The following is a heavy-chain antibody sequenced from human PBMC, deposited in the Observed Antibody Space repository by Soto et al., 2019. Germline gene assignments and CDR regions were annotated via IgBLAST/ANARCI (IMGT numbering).Heavy chain of an antibody. Sequence: QVQLVQSGAEVKKPGASVKVSCTASGYTFTGYYMHWVRQAPGQGLEWMGWINPNSGGTNYAQKFQGWVTMTRDTSISTAYMALSRLRADDTAVYYCARGKSITIFGVVIRKDRDGMDVWGQGTTVTVSS. CDR1: GYTFTGYY. CDR2: INPNSGGT. CDR3: ARGKSITIFGVVIRKDRDGMDV. J-gene: IGHJ6*02. V-gene: IGHV1-2*04. D-gene: IGHD3-3*01.